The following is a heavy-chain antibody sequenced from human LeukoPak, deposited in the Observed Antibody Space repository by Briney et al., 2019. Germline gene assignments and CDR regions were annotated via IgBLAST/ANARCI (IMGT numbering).Heavy chain of an antibody. Sequence: PGGSLRLSCAPSGFTVRSNYMTWVRQAPGKGLEWASILHTDGSSFYADSVKGRFTISRDISKNTVSLHMTSLRAEDTAVYYCARVRITMVRGSNSFYYMDDWGKGTTVTVSS. CDR3: ARVRITMVRGSNSFYYMDD. D-gene: IGHD3-10*01. J-gene: IGHJ6*03. V-gene: IGHV3-53*01. CDR2: LHTDGSS. CDR1: GFTVRSNY.